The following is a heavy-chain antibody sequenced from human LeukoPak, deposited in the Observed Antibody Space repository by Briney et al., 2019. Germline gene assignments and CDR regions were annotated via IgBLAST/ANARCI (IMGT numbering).Heavy chain of an antibody. J-gene: IGHJ3*02. V-gene: IGHV4-39*07. CDR1: GGSISTYNYY. CDR2: VYYTGST. CDR3: AREDSGISDDAFDI. D-gene: IGHD1-26*01. Sequence: SETLSLTCSVSGGSISTYNYYWGWIRQPPGKGLEWIGSVYYTGSTYHNPSLKSRVTMSVDTSRNQFSLRLSSVTAADTAMYYCAREDSGISDDAFDIWGQGTMVTISS.